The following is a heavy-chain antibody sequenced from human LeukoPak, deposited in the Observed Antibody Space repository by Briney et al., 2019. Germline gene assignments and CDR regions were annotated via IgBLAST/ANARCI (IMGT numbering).Heavy chain of an antibody. V-gene: IGHV3-23*01. CDR3: ARRISGSYSHFDY. CDR1: GFTFSNYA. CDR2: ISTSGAST. D-gene: IGHD1-26*01. Sequence: GGSLRLSCAASGFTFSNYAMSWVRQAPGKGLEWVSTISTSGASTYYADSVKGRFTLSRDNSKNTLYLQMNSLRAEDTAVYYCARRISGSYSHFDYWGQGTLVTVSS. J-gene: IGHJ4*02.